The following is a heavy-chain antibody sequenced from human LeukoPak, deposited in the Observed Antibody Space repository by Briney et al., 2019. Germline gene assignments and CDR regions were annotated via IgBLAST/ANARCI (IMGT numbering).Heavy chain of an antibody. J-gene: IGHJ4*02. V-gene: IGHV3-74*01. CDR3: SRDLTA. Sequence: GGSLRLSCATSGFTFTDYWMHWVRQAPGKGLVWVSRVNSDGSVTTYADSVKGRFTISRDNARKMIYLQMNSLRDEDTALYYCSRDLTAWGQGTLVTVSS. CDR2: VNSDGSVT. CDR1: GFTFTDYW. D-gene: IGHD1-20*01.